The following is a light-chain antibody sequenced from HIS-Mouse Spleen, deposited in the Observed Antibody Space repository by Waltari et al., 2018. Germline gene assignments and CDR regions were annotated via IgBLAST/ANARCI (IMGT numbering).Light chain of an antibody. V-gene: IGLV3-21*03. CDR3: QVWDSSSDHVV. CDR1: NIGSKS. Sequence: SYVLTQPPSVSVAPGKTARITCGGNNIGSKSVHWYQQKPGQAPVLAVYEDSDRPSGIPERFSGSNSGNTATLTISRVEAGDEADYYCQVWDSSSDHVVFGGGTKLTVL. CDR2: EDS. J-gene: IGLJ2*01.